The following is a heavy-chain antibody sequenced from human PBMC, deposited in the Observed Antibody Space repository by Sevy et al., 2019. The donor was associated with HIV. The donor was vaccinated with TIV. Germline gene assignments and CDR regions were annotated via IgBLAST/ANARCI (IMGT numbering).Heavy chain of an antibody. CDR1: GYTFTSYG. Sequence: ASVKVSCKASGYTFTSYGISWVRQAPGQGLEWMGWISAYNGNTNYAQKLQGRVTMTTDTSTSTAYMELRSLRSDDTAVYYCARVPSNKDTAMPGGYWGQGTLVTVSS. CDR2: ISAYNGNT. CDR3: ARVPSNKDTAMPGGY. J-gene: IGHJ4*02. D-gene: IGHD5-18*01. V-gene: IGHV1-18*01.